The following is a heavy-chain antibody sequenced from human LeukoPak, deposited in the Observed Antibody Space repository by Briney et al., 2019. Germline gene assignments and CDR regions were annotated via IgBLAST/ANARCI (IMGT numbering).Heavy chain of an antibody. CDR2: IIPIFGTA. Sequence: SVKVSCKASGYTFTGYYMHWVRQAPGQGLEWMGGIIPIFGTANYAQKFQGRVTITADESTNTAYMEMSSLRSEDTAVYYCARETGDGYNWMGYWGQGTLVTVSS. D-gene: IGHD5-24*01. CDR1: GYTFTGYY. J-gene: IGHJ4*02. CDR3: ARETGDGYNWMGY. V-gene: IGHV1-69*13.